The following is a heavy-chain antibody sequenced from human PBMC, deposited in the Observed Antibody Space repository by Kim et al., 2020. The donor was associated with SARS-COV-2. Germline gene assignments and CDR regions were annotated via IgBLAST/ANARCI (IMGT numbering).Heavy chain of an antibody. D-gene: IGHD3-10*01. CDR3: AGLFGAGTYFGYSYHGMDV. CDR1: GYTFTTYA. J-gene: IGHJ6*01. CDR2: INTNTGNS. V-gene: IGHV7-4-1*02. Sequence: ASVKVSCKASGYTFTTYAINWVRQAPGQGLEWMGWINTNTGNSTFAQGFTGRFVFSLDTSVSTAFLQINSLKSEDSAVYYCAGLFGAGTYFGYSYHGMDV.